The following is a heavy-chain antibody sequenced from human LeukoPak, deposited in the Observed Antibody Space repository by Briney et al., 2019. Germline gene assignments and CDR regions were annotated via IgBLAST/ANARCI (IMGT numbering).Heavy chain of an antibody. D-gene: IGHD3-10*01. V-gene: IGHV1-69*04. CDR2: IIPILGIA. CDR3: ATPESYGSGSYLVNSFDY. J-gene: IGHJ4*02. Sequence: SVKVSCKASGGTFSSYAISWVRQALGQGLEWMGRIIPILGIANYAQKFQGRVTMTEDTSTDTAYMELSSLRSEDTAVYYCATPESYGSGSYLVNSFDYWGQGTLVTVSS. CDR1: GGTFSSYA.